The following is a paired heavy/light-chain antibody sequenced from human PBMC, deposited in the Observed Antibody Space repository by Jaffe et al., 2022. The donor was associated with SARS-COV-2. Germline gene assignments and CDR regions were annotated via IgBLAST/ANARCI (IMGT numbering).Light chain of an antibody. CDR1: QSVSSY. J-gene: IGKJ3*01. CDR3: QQRSNWPLT. V-gene: IGKV3-11*01. CDR2: DAS. Sequence: EIVLTQSPATLSLSPGERATLSCRASQSVSSYLAWYQQKPGQAPRLLMYDASNRATGIPARFSGSGFGTDFTLTISSLEPEDFAVYYCQQRSNWPLTFGPGTKVDIK.
Heavy chain of an antibody. Sequence: EVQLVESGGGLVQPGGSLRLSCAASGFIFGSSNMNWVRQAPGKGLEWVSYISSGSSTTYYADSVKGRFTSSRDNAKNSLYLQMNSLRDEDTAVYYCVRDWAYWGQGTLVTVSS. D-gene: IGHD3-16*01. V-gene: IGHV3-48*02. CDR3: VRDWAY. CDR1: GFIFGSSN. CDR2: ISSGSSTT. J-gene: IGHJ4*02.